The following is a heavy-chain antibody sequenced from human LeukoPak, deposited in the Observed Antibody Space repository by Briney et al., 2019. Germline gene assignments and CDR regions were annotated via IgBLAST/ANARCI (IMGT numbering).Heavy chain of an antibody. J-gene: IGHJ4*02. CDR2: IYYSGST. V-gene: IGHV4-59*01. D-gene: IGHD4-17*01. CDR1: GGSISSYY. Sequence: PSETLSLTCTVSGGSISSYYWSWIRQPPGKGLEWIGYIYYSGSTNYNPSLKSRVTISVDTSKNQFSLKLSSVTAADTAVYYCARSPYAGDHEQGFDYWGQGTLATVSS. CDR3: ARSPYAGDHEQGFDY.